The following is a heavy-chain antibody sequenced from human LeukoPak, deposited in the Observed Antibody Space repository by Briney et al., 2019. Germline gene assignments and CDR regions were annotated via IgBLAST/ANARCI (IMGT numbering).Heavy chain of an antibody. V-gene: IGHV4-39*01. CDR3: ASLGTLRS. J-gene: IGHJ5*02. CDR2: ISYSGTN. Sequence: SETLSLTCTVSGGSVSSSSYYWGWLRQPPGKGPEWIGSISYSGTNYNNPSLKSRVSISIDTSKNQFSVKLTSVTAADTAMYYCASLGTLRSWGQGTLVTVSS. D-gene: IGHD7-27*01. CDR1: GGSVSSSSYY.